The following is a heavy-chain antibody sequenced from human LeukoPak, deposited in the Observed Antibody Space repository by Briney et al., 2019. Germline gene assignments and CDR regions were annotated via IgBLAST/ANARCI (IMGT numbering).Heavy chain of an antibody. J-gene: IGHJ4*02. CDR3: ARDGYSYGPPSYFDY. V-gene: IGHV4-59*01. CDR1: GGSISSYY. Sequence: SETLSLTCTVSGGSISSYYWSWIRQPPGKGLEWIGYIYYSGSANCNPSLKSRVTISVDTSKNQFSLKLSSVTAADTAVYYCARDGYSYGPPSYFDYWGQGTLVTVSS. D-gene: IGHD5-18*01. CDR2: IYYSGSA.